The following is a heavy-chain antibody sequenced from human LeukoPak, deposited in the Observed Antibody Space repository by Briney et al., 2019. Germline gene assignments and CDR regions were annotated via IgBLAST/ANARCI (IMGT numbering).Heavy chain of an antibody. CDR2: INPNSGGT. CDR1: GYTFTGYY. Sequence: ASVKVSCKASGYTFTGYYMHWVRQAPGQGLEWMGWINPNSGGTNYAQKFQGRVTMTRDTSISTAYMELSRLRSDDTAVYYCARGGPLSYYYYYMDVWGKGTTVTISS. J-gene: IGHJ6*03. D-gene: IGHD3-16*02. CDR3: ARGGPLSYYYYYMDV. V-gene: IGHV1-2*02.